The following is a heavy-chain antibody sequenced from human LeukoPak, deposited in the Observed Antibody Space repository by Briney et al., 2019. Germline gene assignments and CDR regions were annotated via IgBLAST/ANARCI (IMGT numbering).Heavy chain of an antibody. CDR2: INHSGST. J-gene: IGHJ4*02. CDR1: GESFSGYF. V-gene: IGHV4-34*01. Sequence: SETVSLTCAVYGESFSGYFWSWICQPSGRGLEWLGEINHSGSTNYNPSLKSRVTISVDTSKNQFSLKLSSVTAADTAVYYCARRPRNSGSDDGPSGLDYWGQGTLVTVSS. D-gene: IGHD1-26*01. CDR3: ARRPRNSGSDDGPSGLDY.